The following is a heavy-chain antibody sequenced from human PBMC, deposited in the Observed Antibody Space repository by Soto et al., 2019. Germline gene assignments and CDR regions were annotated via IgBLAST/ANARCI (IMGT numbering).Heavy chain of an antibody. Sequence: EVQLVESGGGLVQPGGSLRLSCAASGFTFSSYEMNWVRQAPGKGLEWVSYISSSGSTIYYADSVKGRFTISRDNAKNSLYLQMNSLRAEDTAVYYCARGGRRDGYRVIDYWGQGTLVTVSS. CDR3: ARGGRRDGYRVIDY. D-gene: IGHD5-12*01. V-gene: IGHV3-48*03. CDR2: ISSSGSTI. J-gene: IGHJ4*02. CDR1: GFTFSSYE.